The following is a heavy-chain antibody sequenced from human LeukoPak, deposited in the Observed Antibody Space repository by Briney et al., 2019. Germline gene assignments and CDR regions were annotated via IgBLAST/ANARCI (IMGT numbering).Heavy chain of an antibody. Sequence: SETLSLTCTVSGGSISSHYWSWIRQPPGKGLEWIGYIYYSGSTNYNPSLKSRVTISVDTSKNQFSLKLSSVTAADTAVYYCARVLGYSSGWYGRYFDYWGQGTLVTVSS. D-gene: IGHD6-19*01. CDR1: GGSISSHY. V-gene: IGHV4-59*11. CDR3: ARVLGYSSGWYGRYFDY. J-gene: IGHJ4*02. CDR2: IYYSGST.